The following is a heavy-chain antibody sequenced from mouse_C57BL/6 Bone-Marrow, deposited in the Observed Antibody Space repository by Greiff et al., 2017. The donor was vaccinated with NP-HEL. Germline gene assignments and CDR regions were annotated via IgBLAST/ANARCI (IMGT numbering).Heavy chain of an antibody. J-gene: IGHJ2*01. CDR2: LSDGGIYT. Sequence: EVPLVESGGGLVKPGGSLKLSCAASGFTFSSYAMSWVRPTPEKRLELVATLSDGGIYTSYPVHDKGRFTISRDNAKNNLYLQMSHLKSEDTAMYYCARGYYGSSSYFDYWGQGTTLTVSS. CDR3: ARGYYGSSSYFDY. D-gene: IGHD1-1*01. V-gene: IGHV5-4*01. CDR1: GFTFSSYA.